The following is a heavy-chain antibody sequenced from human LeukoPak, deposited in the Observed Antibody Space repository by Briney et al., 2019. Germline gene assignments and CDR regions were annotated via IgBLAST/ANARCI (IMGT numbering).Heavy chain of an antibody. J-gene: IGHJ3*02. V-gene: IGHV3-21*01. CDR1: GFTFSSYS. Sequence: GGSLRLSCAASGFTFSSYSMNWVRQAPGKGLEWVSSISSSSSYIYYADSVEGRFTISRDNAKNSLYLQMNSLRAEDTAVYYCARDANDAFDIWGQGTMVTVSS. CDR2: ISSSSSYI. CDR3: ARDANDAFDI.